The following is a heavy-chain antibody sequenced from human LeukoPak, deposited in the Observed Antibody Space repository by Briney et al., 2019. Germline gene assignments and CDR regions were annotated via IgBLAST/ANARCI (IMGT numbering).Heavy chain of an antibody. CDR3: ARHNVYDSSGDGRYYFDD. D-gene: IGHD3-22*01. Sequence: SETLSLTCAVSGYSFSSGYHWAWIRQPPGKGPEWIGSISHSGSTYYNPSLKSRVTISVDTSKNQFSVKLSSVSAAETAVYYCARHNVYDSSGDGRYYFDDGGQGTLVTVSS. J-gene: IGHJ4*02. CDR2: ISHSGST. V-gene: IGHV4-38-2*01. CDR1: GYSFSSGYH.